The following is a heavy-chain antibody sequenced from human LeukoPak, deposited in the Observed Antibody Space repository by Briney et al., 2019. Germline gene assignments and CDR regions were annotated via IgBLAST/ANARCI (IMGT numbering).Heavy chain of an antibody. CDR3: ASVETPTSYDAFDL. CDR2: ISSSGRTI. CDR1: GFTFNTSN. J-gene: IGHJ3*01. D-gene: IGHD4-11*01. Sequence: GGSLRLSCAASGFTFNTSNMNWVRQAPGKGLEWISYISSSGRTIYYADSVKGRFTISRDNAKDSLFLQMNSLRDKDTAVYYCASVETPTSYDAFDLWGQGTMVTVSS. V-gene: IGHV3-48*02.